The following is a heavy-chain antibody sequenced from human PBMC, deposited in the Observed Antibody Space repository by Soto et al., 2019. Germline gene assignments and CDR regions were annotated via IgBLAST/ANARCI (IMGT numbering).Heavy chain of an antibody. V-gene: IGHV4-31*03. CDR3: ARGLNSGSYSDAFDI. Sequence: QVQLQESGPGLVKPSQTLSLTCTVSGGSISSGGYYWRWIRQHPGKGLEWIGYIYYSGSTYYNPSLKSRVTRSVDTSKNQFSLKLSSVTAADTAVYYCARGLNSGSYSDAFDIWGQGTMVTVSS. CDR1: GGSISSGGYY. CDR2: IYYSGST. D-gene: IGHD1-26*01. J-gene: IGHJ3*02.